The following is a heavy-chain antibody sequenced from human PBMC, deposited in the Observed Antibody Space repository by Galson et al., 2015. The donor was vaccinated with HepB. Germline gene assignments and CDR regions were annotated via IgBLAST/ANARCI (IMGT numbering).Heavy chain of an antibody. V-gene: IGHV3-30*03. CDR1: GFTFSTYG. CDR2: ISADGSYK. Sequence: SLRLSCAASGFTFSTYGIHWVRQAPGKGLEWVAVISADGSYKNNADAVTGRFTISRDNSKNTLYLQMNSLRTEDTAVYYCASLGLGYTSGWYGFDYWGQGTLVTVSS. J-gene: IGHJ4*02. D-gene: IGHD6-19*01. CDR3: ASLGLGYTSGWYGFDY.